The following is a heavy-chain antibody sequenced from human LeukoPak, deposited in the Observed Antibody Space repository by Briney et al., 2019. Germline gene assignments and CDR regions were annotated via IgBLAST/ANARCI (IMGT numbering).Heavy chain of an antibody. CDR2: ISSDRTTK. J-gene: IGHJ4*02. CDR3: ARVVKSGRSYYFDS. D-gene: IGHD3-3*01. Sequence: GGSLRLSCAASGFAFSTYEMNWVRQAPGKGLEWVSYISSDRTTKYYADSVKGRFTISRENAKNFLYLQMNSLRAGDTAVYYCARVVKSGRSYYFDSWGQGTLVTVSS. CDR1: GFAFSTYE. V-gene: IGHV3-48*03.